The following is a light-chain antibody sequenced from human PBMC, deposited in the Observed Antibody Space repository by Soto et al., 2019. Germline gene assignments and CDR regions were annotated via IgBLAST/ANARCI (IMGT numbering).Light chain of an antibody. J-gene: IGLJ3*02. CDR3: SSYTSSSTRV. Sequence: QSALTQPASVSGSPGQSITISCTGTSSDVGGYNYVSWYQQHPGKAPKLMIYEVSNRPSGVSNRFSGSKSGNMASLTISGLQAEDEAEYYCSSYTSSSTRVFGGGTKLTVL. V-gene: IGLV2-14*01. CDR1: SSDVGGYNY. CDR2: EVS.